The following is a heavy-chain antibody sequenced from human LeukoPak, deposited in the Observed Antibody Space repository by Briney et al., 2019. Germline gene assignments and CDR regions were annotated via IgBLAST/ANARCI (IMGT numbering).Heavy chain of an antibody. CDR2: IYYSGST. Sequence: SETLSLTCTVSGGSISSYYWSWIRQPPGKGLEWSGYIYYSGSTNYNPSLKSRVTISVDTSKNQFSLKLSSVTAADTAVYYCARDRRFEGWPLDYWGQGTLVTVSS. CDR1: GGSISSYY. V-gene: IGHV4-59*01. CDR3: ARDRRFEGWPLDY. J-gene: IGHJ4*02. D-gene: IGHD3-16*01.